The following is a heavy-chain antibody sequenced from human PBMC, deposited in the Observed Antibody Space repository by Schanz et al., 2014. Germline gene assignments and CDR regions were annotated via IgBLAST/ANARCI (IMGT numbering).Heavy chain of an antibody. V-gene: IGHV3-21*01. CDR3: ARDSRPNYDFLTAYYSIDY. CDR2: ISSSGSYI. D-gene: IGHD3-9*01. CDR1: EFTFSSYN. Sequence: EVQLVESGGGLAKPGGSLRLSCEASEFTFSSYNMNWVRQAPGKGLEWVSSISSSGSYIHYADSVKGRFTISRDNAKNTLYLQMNSLRAEDTAVYYCARDSRPNYDFLTAYYSIDYWGQGTLVTVSS. J-gene: IGHJ4*02.